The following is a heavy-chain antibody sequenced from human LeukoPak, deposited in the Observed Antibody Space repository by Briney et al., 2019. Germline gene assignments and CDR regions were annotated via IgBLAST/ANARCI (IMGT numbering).Heavy chain of an antibody. V-gene: IGHV3-7*04. CDR3: VRAHHPGGWFDP. D-gene: IGHD3-10*01. Sequence: GGSLRLSCAASGLSFSSYGMHWVRQAPGKGLEWVASINQDGGEIHYVDSVKGRFTISRDNAKNSLYLQMNSLTAEDTAVHYCVRAHHPGGWFDPWGQGTLVTVSS. J-gene: IGHJ5*02. CDR1: GLSFSSYG. CDR2: INQDGGEI.